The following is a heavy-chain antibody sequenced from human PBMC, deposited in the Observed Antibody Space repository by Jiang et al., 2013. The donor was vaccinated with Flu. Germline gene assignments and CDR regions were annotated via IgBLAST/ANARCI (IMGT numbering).Heavy chain of an antibody. Sequence: LLKPSETLSLTCTVSGGSISSSSYYWGWIRQPPGKGLEWIGSIYYSGSTYYNPSLKSRVTISVDTSKNQFSLKLSSVTAADTAVYYCARYYYGSGNRNYYYYYGMDVWGQGTTVTVSS. CDR3: ARYYYGSGNRNYYYYYGMDV. CDR2: IYYSGST. CDR1: GGSISSSSYY. D-gene: IGHD3-10*01. J-gene: IGHJ6*02. V-gene: IGHV4-39*01.